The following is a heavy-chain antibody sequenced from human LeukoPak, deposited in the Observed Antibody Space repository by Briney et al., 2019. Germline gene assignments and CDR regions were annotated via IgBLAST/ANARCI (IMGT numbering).Heavy chain of an antibody. Sequence: QPGGSLRLSCAASGFTFSSYAMHWVRQAPGKGLEWVAVISYDGSNKYYADSVKGRFTISRDNSKNTLYLQMNSLRPEDTAVCYCASSGAPYNWNSPFDYWGQGTLVTVSS. CDR2: ISYDGSNK. J-gene: IGHJ4*02. CDR3: ASSGAPYNWNSPFDY. V-gene: IGHV3-30*04. CDR1: GFTFSSYA. D-gene: IGHD1-20*01.